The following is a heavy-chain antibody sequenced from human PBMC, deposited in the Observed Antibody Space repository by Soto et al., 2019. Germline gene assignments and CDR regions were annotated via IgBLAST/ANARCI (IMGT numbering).Heavy chain of an antibody. J-gene: IGHJ4*01. Sequence: TSETLSLTCAVSGDSISGGVFSWNWIRQSPGKGLEWIGYIYPSGTSYYNPSLKSRVTISVDKSQNQFSLRLSSMTAADTAVYYCARGHYFGSGSTDWGHGTLVTVSS. CDR2: IYPSGTS. D-gene: IGHD3-10*01. CDR3: ARGHYFGSGSTD. CDR1: GDSISGGVFS. V-gene: IGHV4-30-2*06.